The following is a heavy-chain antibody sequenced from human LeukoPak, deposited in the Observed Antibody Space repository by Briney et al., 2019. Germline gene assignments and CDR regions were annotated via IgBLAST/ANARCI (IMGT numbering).Heavy chain of an antibody. CDR3: ARDGSRGGQQWLVLSDAFDI. CDR2: ISSSGSTI. Sequence: PGGSLGLSCAASGFTFSDYYMSWIRQAPGKGLEWVSYISSSGSTIYYADSVKGRFTISRDNAKNSLYLQMNSLRAEDTAVYYCARDGSRGGQQWLVLSDAFDIWGQGTMVTVSS. V-gene: IGHV3-11*04. CDR1: GFTFSDYY. D-gene: IGHD6-19*01. J-gene: IGHJ3*02.